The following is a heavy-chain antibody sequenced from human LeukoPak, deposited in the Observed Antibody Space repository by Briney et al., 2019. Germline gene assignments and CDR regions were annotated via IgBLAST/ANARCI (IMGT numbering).Heavy chain of an antibody. CDR2: IYYSGST. V-gene: IGHV4-59*01. CDR1: GGSISSYY. Sequence: PSETLSLTCTVSGGSISSYYWSWIRQPPGKGLEWIGYIYYSGSTNYNPSLKSRVTISVDTSKNQFSLKLSSVTAADTAVYYCASSLSSHDENNFDYWGQGTLVTVSS. J-gene: IGHJ4*02. CDR3: ASSLSSHDENNFDY. D-gene: IGHD6-13*01.